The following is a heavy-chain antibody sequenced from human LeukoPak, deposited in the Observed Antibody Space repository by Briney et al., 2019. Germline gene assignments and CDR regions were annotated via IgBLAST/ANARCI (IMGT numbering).Heavy chain of an antibody. CDR1: GSTFRTYA. J-gene: IGHJ4*02. Sequence: GGSLRPSWAAPGSTFRTYAMPWVRKAPGKGLEWVAVISYDGSNKYYADSVKGRFTISRDNSKNTLYLQMNSLRAEDTAVYYCARGPKQQLVDWGQGTLVTVSS. CDR3: ARGPKQQLVD. V-gene: IGHV3-30-3*01. CDR2: ISYDGSNK. D-gene: IGHD6-13*01.